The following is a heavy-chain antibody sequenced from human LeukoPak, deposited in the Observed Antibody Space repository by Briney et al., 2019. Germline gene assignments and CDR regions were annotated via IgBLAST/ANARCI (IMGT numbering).Heavy chain of an antibody. Sequence: PGGSLRLSCAASGFTFSSYSMNWVRQAPGKGLEWVSSISSSSSYIYYADSVKGRFTISRDNAKNSLYLQMNSLRAEDTAVYYCAREGRCSGGSCYRYYCDYWGQGTLVTVSS. CDR2: ISSSSSYI. D-gene: IGHD2-15*01. J-gene: IGHJ4*02. V-gene: IGHV3-21*01. CDR3: AREGRCSGGSCYRYYCDY. CDR1: GFTFSSYS.